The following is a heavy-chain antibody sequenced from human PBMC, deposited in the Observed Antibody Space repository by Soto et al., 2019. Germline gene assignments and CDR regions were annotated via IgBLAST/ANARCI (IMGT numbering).Heavy chain of an antibody. D-gene: IGHD5-12*01. CDR3: AKQGGYSGYDYFGGSDYYSYGMDV. V-gene: IGHV3-23*01. CDR2: ISGSGGST. CDR1: GFTFSSYA. J-gene: IGHJ6*02. Sequence: GGSLRLSCAASGFTFSSYAMSWVRQAPGKGLEWVSAISGSGGSTYYADSVKGRFTISRDNSKNTLYLQMNSLRAEDTAVYYCAKQGGYSGYDYFGGSDYYSYGMDVWGQGTMVTVSS.